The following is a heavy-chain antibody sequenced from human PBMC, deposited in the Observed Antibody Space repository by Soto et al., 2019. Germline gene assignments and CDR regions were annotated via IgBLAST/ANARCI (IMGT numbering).Heavy chain of an antibody. Sequence: GGSLSLSCAASGFTFSSYAMSWVRQAPGQGLEWVSAISGSGGSTYYADSVKGRFTISRDNSKNTLYLQMNSLRAEDTAVYYCAKLDSSGWYVYWGQGTLVTVSS. V-gene: IGHV3-23*01. CDR3: AKLDSSGWYVY. CDR1: GFTFSSYA. CDR2: ISGSGGST. J-gene: IGHJ4*02. D-gene: IGHD6-19*01.